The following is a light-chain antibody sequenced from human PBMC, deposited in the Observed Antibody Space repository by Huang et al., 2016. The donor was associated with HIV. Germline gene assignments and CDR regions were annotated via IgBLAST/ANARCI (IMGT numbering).Light chain of an antibody. CDR2: EVY. J-gene: IGKJ2*01. Sequence: EIVMTQTPLSLSVTPGQPASISCKSSQSLLHDDGKTFLYWYLQKPGQSPQLLLYEVYSRVSGVPDRFSGSGSGTDFTLKISRVETEDVGIYYCMQGIHLPYTFGQGTKLEIK. CDR1: QSLLHDDGKTF. CDR3: MQGIHLPYT. V-gene: IGKV2-29*02.